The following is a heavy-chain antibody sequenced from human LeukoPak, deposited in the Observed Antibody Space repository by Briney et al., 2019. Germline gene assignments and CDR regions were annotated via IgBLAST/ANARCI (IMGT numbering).Heavy chain of an antibody. V-gene: IGHV3-21*01. D-gene: IGHD5-24*01. CDR3: ARDVGDGYNHQEIDY. J-gene: IGHJ4*02. CDR1: GFTFSSYI. Sequence: GGSLRLSCAASGFTFSSYIMNWVRQAPGKGLEWVSSISSSSSYIYYADSVKGRFTISRDNAKNSLYLQMNSLRAEDTAVYYCARDVGDGYNHQEIDYWGQGTLVTVSS. CDR2: ISSSSSYI.